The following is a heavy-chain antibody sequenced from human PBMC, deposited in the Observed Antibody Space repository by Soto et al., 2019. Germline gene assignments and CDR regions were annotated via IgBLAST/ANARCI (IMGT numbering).Heavy chain of an antibody. V-gene: IGHV5-51*01. CDR2: IYPGDSAT. Sequence: PGESLKISCKGSGYSFTSYWIGWVRQMPGKGLEWMGIIYPGDSATRYSPSFQGQVTISADKSISTAYLQWSSLEASDTAMYYCARPIIAAAGNDAFDIWGQGTMVTVSS. D-gene: IGHD6-13*01. J-gene: IGHJ3*02. CDR3: ARPIIAAAGNDAFDI. CDR1: GYSFTSYW.